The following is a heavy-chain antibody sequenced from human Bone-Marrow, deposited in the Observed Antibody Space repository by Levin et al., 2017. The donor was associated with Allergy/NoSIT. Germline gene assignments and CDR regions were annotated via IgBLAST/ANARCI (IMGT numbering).Heavy chain of an antibody. V-gene: IGHV3-30*18. J-gene: IGHJ4*02. CDR3: AKAEMITFGGVMDY. D-gene: IGHD3-16*01. Sequence: PGESLKISCAASGFTFSSYGMHWVRQAPGKGLEWVAVISYDGSNKYYADSVKGRFTISRDNSKNTLYLQMNSLRAEDTAVYYCAKAEMITFGGVMDYWGQGTLVTVSS. CDR2: ISYDGSNK. CDR1: GFTFSSYG.